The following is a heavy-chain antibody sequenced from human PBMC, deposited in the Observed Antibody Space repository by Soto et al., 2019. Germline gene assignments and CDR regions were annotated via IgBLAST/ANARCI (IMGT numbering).Heavy chain of an antibody. D-gene: IGHD3-3*01. Sequence: ASVKVSCKASGPNFTAYYFHWVRQAPGQGLEWMGWINPNSGGTKYAQKLQGRVTMTTDTSTSTAYMELRSLRSDDTAVYYCARRGTIFGVVIPYYGMDVWGQGTTVTVSS. CDR1: GPNFTAYY. V-gene: IGHV1-2*02. CDR3: ARRGTIFGVVIPYYGMDV. J-gene: IGHJ6*02. CDR2: INPNSGGT.